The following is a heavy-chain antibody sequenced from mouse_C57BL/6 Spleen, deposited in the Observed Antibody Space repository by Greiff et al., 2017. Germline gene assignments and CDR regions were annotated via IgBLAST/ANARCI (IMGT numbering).Heavy chain of an antibody. D-gene: IGHD2-2*01. CDR3: ASSIYYGYDY. Sequence: VQLQESGAELVRPGTSVKVSCKASGYAFTNYLIEWVKQRPGQGLEWIGVINPGSGGTSYNQKFKGKATLTVDKSSSTAYMELRSLTSEDSAVYYCASSIYYGYDYWGQGTTLTVSS. CDR2: INPGSGGT. CDR1: GYAFTNYL. V-gene: IGHV1-54*01. J-gene: IGHJ2*01.